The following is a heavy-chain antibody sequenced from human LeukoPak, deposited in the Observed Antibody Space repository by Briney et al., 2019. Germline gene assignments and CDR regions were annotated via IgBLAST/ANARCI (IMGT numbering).Heavy chain of an antibody. CDR1: GFTFSSYS. CDR3: ARDGYYYDSSGYYQEAFDI. D-gene: IGHD3-22*01. CDR2: ISSSSSYI. Sequence: GGSLRLSCAASGFTFSSYSMNWVRQAPGKGLEWVSSISSSSSYIYYADSVKGRFTISRDNAKNSLYLQMNSLRTEDTAVYYCARDGYYYDSSGYYQEAFDIWGQGTMVTVSS. J-gene: IGHJ3*02. V-gene: IGHV3-21*01.